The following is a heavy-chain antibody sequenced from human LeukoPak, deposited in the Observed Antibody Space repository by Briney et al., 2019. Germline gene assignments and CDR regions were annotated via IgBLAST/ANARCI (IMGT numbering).Heavy chain of an antibody. Sequence: SETLSLTCSLSGHSISSNYYWGWIRQPPGKGLEWIGSISHSGSTYYNPSLKSRLTMSVDTSKNQLSLKLRSVTAADTANYYCTRGTYYDFWSGYYSDYWGQGTLVAVSS. CDR1: GHSISSNYY. D-gene: IGHD3-3*01. CDR2: ISHSGST. J-gene: IGHJ4*02. CDR3: TRGTYYDFWSGYYSDY. V-gene: IGHV4-38-2*02.